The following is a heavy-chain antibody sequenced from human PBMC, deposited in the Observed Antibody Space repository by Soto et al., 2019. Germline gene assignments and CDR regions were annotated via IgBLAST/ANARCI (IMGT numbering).Heavy chain of an antibody. CDR3: ARVPFVGYFDWLDP. Sequence: SETLSLTCSVSGASISSYYCTWIRQPPGGGLEWIGYMHHTQGTNDNPSLRGRVHMSIDTSMNQFSLRLTSVTAADTAVYYCARVPFVGYFDWLDPWGHGTLVTVSS. D-gene: IGHD3-9*01. CDR2: MHHTQGT. CDR1: GASISSYY. V-gene: IGHV4-59*01. J-gene: IGHJ5*02.